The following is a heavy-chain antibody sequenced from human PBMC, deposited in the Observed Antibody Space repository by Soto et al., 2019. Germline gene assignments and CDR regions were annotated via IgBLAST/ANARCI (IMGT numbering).Heavy chain of an antibody. CDR2: FDPEDGET. J-gene: IGHJ4*02. CDR1: GYTLTELS. D-gene: IGHD6-13*01. CDR3: ATEPGYSSSWYERGYFDY. V-gene: IGHV1-24*01. Sequence: GASVKVSCKVSGYTLTELSMHWVRQAPGKGLEWMGGFDPEDGETIYAQKFQGRVTMTEDTSTDTAYMELSSLRSEDTAVYYCATEPGYSSSWYERGYFDYWGQGTLVTVSS.